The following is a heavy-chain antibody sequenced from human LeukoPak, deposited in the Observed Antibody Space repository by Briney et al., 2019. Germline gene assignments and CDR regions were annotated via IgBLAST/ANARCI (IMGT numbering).Heavy chain of an antibody. Sequence: PGGSLRLSCAASGFTFSSYSVNWVRQAPGKGLEWVSSISSSSSYIYYADSVKGRFTISRDNAKNSLYLQMNSLRAEDTAVYYCARADRGLNYYDSSGYPNFDYWGQGTLVTVSS. CDR3: ARADRGLNYYDSSGYPNFDY. J-gene: IGHJ4*02. V-gene: IGHV3-21*01. D-gene: IGHD3-22*01. CDR1: GFTFSSYS. CDR2: ISSSSSYI.